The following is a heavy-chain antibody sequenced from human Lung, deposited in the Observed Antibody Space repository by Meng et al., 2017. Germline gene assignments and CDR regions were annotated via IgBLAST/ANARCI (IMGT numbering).Heavy chain of an antibody. CDR1: GGSFSDYY. Sequence: QLQQGGEGLLKPPGTLSLTCVVSGGSFSDYYGSWIRQPPGKGLEWIGEINHSGSTNYNPSLESRATISVDTSQNNLSLKLSSVTAADSAVYYCARGPTTMAHDFDYWGQGTLVTVSS. CDR2: INHSGST. J-gene: IGHJ4*02. D-gene: IGHD4-11*01. V-gene: IGHV4-34*01. CDR3: ARGPTTMAHDFDY.